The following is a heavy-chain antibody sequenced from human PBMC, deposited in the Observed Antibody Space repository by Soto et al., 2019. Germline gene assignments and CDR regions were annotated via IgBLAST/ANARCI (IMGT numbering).Heavy chain of an antibody. J-gene: IGHJ4*02. CDR2: ISPDGTNN. CDR3: AKDLVVAPYFDN. D-gene: IGHD2-2*01. V-gene: IGHV3-30*18. CDR1: GFAFSTYG. Sequence: GGSLRLSCAGSGFAFSTYGMHWVRHAPGKGLEWVAIISPDGTNNYYADSVKGRFTISRDNSKNTLYLQMDSLRVEDTAVYYCAKDLVVAPYFDNWGQGALVTVSS.